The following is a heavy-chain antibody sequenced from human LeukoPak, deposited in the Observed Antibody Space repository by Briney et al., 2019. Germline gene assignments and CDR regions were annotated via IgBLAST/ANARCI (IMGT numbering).Heavy chain of an antibody. Sequence: PGGSLRLSCAASGFTVSSNYMSWVRQAPGKGLEWVSVIYSGGSTYYADSVKGRFTISRDNAKNSLYLQMNSLRAEDTAVYYCARGYSYETGYYMDVWGKGTTVTVS. J-gene: IGHJ6*03. V-gene: IGHV3-53*01. CDR3: ARGYSYETGYYMDV. D-gene: IGHD5-18*01. CDR1: GFTVSSNY. CDR2: IYSGGST.